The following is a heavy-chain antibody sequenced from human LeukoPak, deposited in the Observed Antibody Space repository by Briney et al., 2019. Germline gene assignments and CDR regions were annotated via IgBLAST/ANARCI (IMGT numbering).Heavy chain of an antibody. Sequence: PGGSLRLSCAASGFTFSSYSMNWVRQAPGKGLEWVSYISDSGTTIYYADSVKGRFTISRDNAKNSLFLQMNSLRAEDTAVYYCARGPERTWFGDLEFLHYYMDVWGKGTTVTISS. CDR3: ARGPERTWFGDLEFLHYYMDV. CDR1: GFTFSSYS. J-gene: IGHJ6*03. V-gene: IGHV3-48*04. D-gene: IGHD3-10*01. CDR2: ISDSGTTI.